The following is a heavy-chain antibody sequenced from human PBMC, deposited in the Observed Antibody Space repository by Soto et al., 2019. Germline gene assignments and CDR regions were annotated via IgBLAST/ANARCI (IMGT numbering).Heavy chain of an antibody. CDR3: ARMRNILTGYPGPFDY. V-gene: IGHV4-59*01. CDR2: IYYSGST. J-gene: IGHJ4*02. D-gene: IGHD3-9*01. CDR1: GGSISSYY. Sequence: PSETLSLTCTVSGGSISSYYWSWIRQPPGKGLEWIGYIYYSGSTNYNPSLKSRVTISVDTSKNQFSLKLSSVTAADTAVYYCARMRNILTGYPGPFDYWGPGTLVTVSS.